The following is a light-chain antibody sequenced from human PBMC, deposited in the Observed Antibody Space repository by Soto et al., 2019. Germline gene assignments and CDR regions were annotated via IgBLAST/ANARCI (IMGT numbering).Light chain of an antibody. CDR2: ATS. CDR1: QSVSSIY. Sequence: EIVLTQSPGTLSLSPGESATLSCRASQSVSSIYLGWYQQKPGQAPRLLIYATSSRATGIPDRFIGSGSGTDFILIISRLEPEDFAVYYCQQYGSLPRTFGQGTKVEIK. J-gene: IGKJ1*01. CDR3: QQYGSLPRT. V-gene: IGKV3-20*01.